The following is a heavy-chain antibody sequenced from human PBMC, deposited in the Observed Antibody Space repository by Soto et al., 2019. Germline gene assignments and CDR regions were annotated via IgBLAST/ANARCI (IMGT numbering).Heavy chain of an antibody. V-gene: IGHV1-18*01. CDR1: GYTFTNFG. D-gene: IGHD3-16*01. CDR2: ISAYNGNT. Sequence: QVQLVQSGAEVKKPGASVKVSCKASGYTFTNFGISWVRQAPGQGLEWMGWISAYNGNTNYAQNFQGRVTMTTDTSTSKAYLDLRSLRSDDTAVYYCAIGGTPIDYWGQGTLVTVSS. CDR3: AIGGTPIDY. J-gene: IGHJ4*02.